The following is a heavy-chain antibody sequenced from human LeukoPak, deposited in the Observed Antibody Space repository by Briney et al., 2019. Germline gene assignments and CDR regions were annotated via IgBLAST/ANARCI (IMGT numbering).Heavy chain of an antibody. CDR2: IYYSGST. J-gene: IGHJ6*03. Sequence: SETLSLTCTVSGGSISTYYWTWIRQPPGKGLEWIGYIYYSGSTNYNPSLKSRVTISVDTSKNQFSLRLSSVNAADTAVYYCARLVVVVPAAGYYYYYMDVWGKGTTVTISS. D-gene: IGHD2-2*01. CDR1: GGSISTYY. V-gene: IGHV4-59*01. CDR3: ARLVVVVPAAGYYYYYMDV.